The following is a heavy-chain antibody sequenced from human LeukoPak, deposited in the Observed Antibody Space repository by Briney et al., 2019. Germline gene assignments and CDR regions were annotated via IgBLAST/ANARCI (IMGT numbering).Heavy chain of an antibody. CDR1: GGSISSGGYS. V-gene: IGHV3-23*01. Sequence: ETLSLTCAVSGGSISSGGYSWSWVRQAPGKGLEWVSAISGSGGSTYYADSVKGRFTISRDNSKNTLYLQMNSLRAEDTAVYYCAKDNFPQGFDYWGQGTLVTVSS. CDR2: ISGSGGST. CDR3: AKDNFPQGFDY. D-gene: IGHD1-20*01. J-gene: IGHJ4*02.